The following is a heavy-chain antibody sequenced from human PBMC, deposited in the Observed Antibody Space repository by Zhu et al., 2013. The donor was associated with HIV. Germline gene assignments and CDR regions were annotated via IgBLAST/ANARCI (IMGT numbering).Heavy chain of an antibody. J-gene: IGHJ2*01. D-gene: IGHD6-19*01. V-gene: IGHV1-46*01. CDR3: ARGGEVAGTGGYWYFDL. CDR1: GYSFANHY. Sequence: QVQLVQSGAEVKKPGASVKVSCKASGYSFANHYIHWVRQAPGQGLEWMGIINPSGGSTSYAQKFQGRVTLTRDTSTSTVYMGLRSLRSEDSAVYYCARGGEVAGTGGYWYFDLWGRGTLVTVSS. CDR2: INPSGGST.